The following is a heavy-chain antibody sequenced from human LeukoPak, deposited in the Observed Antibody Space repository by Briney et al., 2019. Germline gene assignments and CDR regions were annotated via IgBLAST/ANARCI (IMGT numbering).Heavy chain of an antibody. CDR1: GGSISSYY. CDR2: IYYSGST. D-gene: IGHD6-19*01. J-gene: IGHJ4*02. Sequence: SETLSLTCTVSGGSISSYYWSWIRQPPGKGLEWIGYIYYSGSTNYNPSLKSRVTISVDTSKNQFSLKLSSVTAADTAVYYCARALPPGYSSGWSYDYWGQGTLVTVSS. CDR3: ARALPPGYSSGWSYDY. V-gene: IGHV4-59*01.